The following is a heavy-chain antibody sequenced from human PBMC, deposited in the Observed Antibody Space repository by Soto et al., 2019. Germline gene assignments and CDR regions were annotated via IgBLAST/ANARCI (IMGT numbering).Heavy chain of an antibody. CDR1: GGSFSGYY. V-gene: IGHV4-34*01. CDR2: INHSGST. J-gene: IGHJ6*02. CDR3: ARVGSSWYYGMDV. Sequence: LSLTCAVYGGSFSGYYWSWIRQPPGKGLEWIGEINHSGSTNYNPSLKSRVTISVDTSKNQFSLKLSSVTAADTAVYYCARVGSSWYYGMDVWGQGTTVTVSS. D-gene: IGHD6-13*01.